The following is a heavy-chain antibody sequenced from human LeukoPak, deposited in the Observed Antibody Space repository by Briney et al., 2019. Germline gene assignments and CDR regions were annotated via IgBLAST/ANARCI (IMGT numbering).Heavy chain of an antibody. Sequence: SGRSLRLSCAASGFTFSSYGMHWVRQAPGKGLEWVAVIWYDGSNKYYADSVKGRFTISRDNSKNTLYLQMNSLRAEDTAVYYCARGGGYSYMSYFDYWGQGTLVTVSS. D-gene: IGHD5-18*01. CDR2: IWYDGSNK. J-gene: IGHJ4*02. CDR3: ARGGGYSYMSYFDY. CDR1: GFTFSSYG. V-gene: IGHV3-33*01.